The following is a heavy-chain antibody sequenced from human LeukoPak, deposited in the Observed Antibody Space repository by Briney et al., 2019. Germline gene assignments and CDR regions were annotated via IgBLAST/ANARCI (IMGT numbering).Heavy chain of an antibody. CDR1: GFTFSSYG. CDR3: AKVGGGIAAAGAIFDY. Sequence: GGTLRLSCAASGFTFSSYGMNWVRQAPGKGLEWVSYISSSSSTIYYADSVKGRFTISRDNSKNTLYLQMNSLRAEDTAVYYCAKVGGGIAAAGAIFDYWGQGTLVTVSS. V-gene: IGHV3-48*01. J-gene: IGHJ4*02. D-gene: IGHD6-13*01. CDR2: ISSSSSTI.